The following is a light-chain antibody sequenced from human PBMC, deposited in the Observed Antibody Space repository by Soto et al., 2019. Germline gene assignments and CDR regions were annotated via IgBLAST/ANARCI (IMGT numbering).Light chain of an antibody. CDR1: QSVSYY. Sequence: ESGLTQSPGTLALSPGERATLSCRARQSVSYYLAWYQQKLRQAPRVLIFCASTRATGIPPRFSGSGSGTEFSLTIISLLSEDFAVYYCQEYNTWPWTFGQGTKVDI. CDR3: QEYNTWPWT. V-gene: IGKV3-15*01. J-gene: IGKJ1*01. CDR2: CAS.